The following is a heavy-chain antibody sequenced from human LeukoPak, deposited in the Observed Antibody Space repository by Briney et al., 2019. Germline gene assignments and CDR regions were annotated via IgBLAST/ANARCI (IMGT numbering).Heavy chain of an antibody. V-gene: IGHV4-38-2*02. Sequence: SETLSLTCTVSGYSISSGYYWGWIRQPPGKGLEWTGSVYHSGRTYYNPSLKSRVAISVDTSKNQFSLKLSSVTAADTAVYYCAREGDSSSVGWFDPWGQGTLVTVSS. CDR1: GYSISSGYY. J-gene: IGHJ5*02. D-gene: IGHD6-13*01. CDR2: VYHSGRT. CDR3: AREGDSSSVGWFDP.